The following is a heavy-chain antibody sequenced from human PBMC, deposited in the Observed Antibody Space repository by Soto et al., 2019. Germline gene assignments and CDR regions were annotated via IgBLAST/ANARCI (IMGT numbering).Heavy chain of an antibody. CDR1: GFTFSDHY. V-gene: IGHV3-72*01. J-gene: IGHJ6*02. CDR3: VRVNYYCSWRKHNMDV. Sequence: EVQLVESGGGLVQPGGSLRLSCAASGFTFSDHYMDWVRQAPGKGLEWVGRTRDKAHSYSTEYAASVKGRFTISRDDSNNSLFLQMNSLKTEDTAVYYCVRVNYYCSWRKHNMDVWGQGTTVTVSS. D-gene: IGHD3-10*01. CDR2: TRDKAHSYST.